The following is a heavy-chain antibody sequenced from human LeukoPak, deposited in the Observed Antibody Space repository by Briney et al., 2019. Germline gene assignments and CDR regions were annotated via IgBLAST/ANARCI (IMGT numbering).Heavy chain of an antibody. V-gene: IGHV4-39*07. D-gene: IGHD4-17*01. Sequence: SETLSLTCTASGGSISSSSYYWGWIRQPPGKGLEWIGSIYYSGSTYYNPSLKSRVTISVDTSKSQFSLKLSSVTAADTAVYYCASHPPGDPYYFDYWGQGTLVTVSS. CDR2: IYYSGST. J-gene: IGHJ4*02. CDR1: GGSISSSSYY. CDR3: ASHPPGDPYYFDY.